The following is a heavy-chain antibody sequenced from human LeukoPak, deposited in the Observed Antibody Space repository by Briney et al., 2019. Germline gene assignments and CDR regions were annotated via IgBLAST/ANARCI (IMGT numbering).Heavy chain of an antibody. CDR3: ARAVSGSYSYYYYMDV. J-gene: IGHJ6*03. CDR2: ISGYNGNT. V-gene: IGHV1-18*04. Sequence: ASVKVSCKASGYTFTGYYMHWVRQAPGQGLEWMGWISGYNGNTNYAQKLQGRVTLTTDTSTSTAYMELRSLRSDDTAVYYCARAVSGSYSYYYYMDVWGKGTTVTVSS. CDR1: GYTFTGYY. D-gene: IGHD1-26*01.